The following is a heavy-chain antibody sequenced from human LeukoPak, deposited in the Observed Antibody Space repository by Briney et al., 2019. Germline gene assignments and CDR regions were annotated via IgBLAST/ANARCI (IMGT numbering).Heavy chain of an antibody. J-gene: IGHJ4*02. D-gene: IGHD2-2*01. V-gene: IGHV1-2*02. CDR1: GYTFTGYY. CDR3: ARVGHPTDVVAVPAARSDLGTFDY. CDR2: INPNSGGT. Sequence: ASVKVSCKASGYTFTGYYMHWVRQAPGQGLEWMGWINPNSGGTSYAQKFQGRVTMTRDTSISTAYMELSRLTSDDTAVYYCARVGHPTDVVAVPAARSDLGTFDYWGQGTLVTVSS.